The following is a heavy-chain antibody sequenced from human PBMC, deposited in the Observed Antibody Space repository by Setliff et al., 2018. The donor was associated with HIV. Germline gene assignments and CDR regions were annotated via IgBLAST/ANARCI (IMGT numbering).Heavy chain of an antibody. CDR2: ITGSGGST. CDR3: AKASRGEYYDNSGFFVTYFDY. V-gene: IGHV3-23*01. Sequence: GGSLRLSCAASGFTFRNYAMSWVRQAPGKGLEWVSGITGSGGSTYYADSVKGRSTISRDNSGDTLYLHINSLRAEDTAVYYCAKASRGEYYDNSGFFVTYFDYWGQGKLVTVSS. CDR1: GFTFRNYA. D-gene: IGHD3-22*01. J-gene: IGHJ4*02.